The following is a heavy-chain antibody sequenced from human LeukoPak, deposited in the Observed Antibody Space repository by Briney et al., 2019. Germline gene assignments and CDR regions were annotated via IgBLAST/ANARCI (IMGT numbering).Heavy chain of an antibody. CDR3: ARGSRRGCYFDY. J-gene: IGHJ4*02. D-gene: IGHD6-13*01. V-gene: IGHV4-34*01. CDR2: INHSGST. CDR1: GGSSSGYY. Sequence: PSETLSLTCTVYGGSSSGYYWSWIRQPPGKGLEWIGEINHSGSTNYNPSLKSRVTISVDTSKNQFSLKLSSVTAADTAVYYCARGSRRGCYFDYWGQGTLVTVSS.